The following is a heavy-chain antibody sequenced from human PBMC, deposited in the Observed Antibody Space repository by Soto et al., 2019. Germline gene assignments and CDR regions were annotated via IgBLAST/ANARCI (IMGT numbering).Heavy chain of an antibody. D-gene: IGHD5-18*01. CDR2: IIPIFGTA. CDR1: GGTFSSYA. CDR3: ARDRDTAMEPYYYYYYGMDV. J-gene: IGHJ6*02. V-gene: IGHV1-69*13. Sequence: SVKVSCKASGGTFSSYAISWVRQAPGQGLEWMGGIIPIFGTANYAQKFRGRVTITADESTSTAYMELSSLRSEDTAVYYCARDRDTAMEPYYYYYYGMDVWGQGTTVTVSS.